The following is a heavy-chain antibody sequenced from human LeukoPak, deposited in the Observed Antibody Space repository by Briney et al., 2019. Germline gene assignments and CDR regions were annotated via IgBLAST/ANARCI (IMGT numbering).Heavy chain of an antibody. J-gene: IGHJ5*02. CDR2: ISYSGKS. Sequence: SETLSLTCDVSVGSMNRDHFYWAWIRQPPGKGLEWIGSISYSGKSEYSPSLKSRLSLSIDTSNSQVSLRLTSMTAADTAVYFCARKVFGVHIFFDPGARGPLVIVP. CDR3: ARKVFGVHIFFDP. D-gene: IGHD3-16*01. V-gene: IGHV4-39*07. CDR1: VGSMNRDHFY.